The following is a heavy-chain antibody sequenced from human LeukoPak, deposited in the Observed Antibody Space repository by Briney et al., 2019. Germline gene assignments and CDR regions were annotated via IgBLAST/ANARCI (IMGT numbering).Heavy chain of an antibody. V-gene: IGHV3-21*01. Sequence: GGSLRLSCVASGFTFSSYSINWVRQAPGKGLEWMSSISSSSRYIYYEDSVKGRFTISRDNAKNSLYLQMNSLRAEDTAVYYCASYGDYNDAFDIWGQGTMVTVSS. CDR3: ASYGDYNDAFDI. CDR2: ISSSSRYI. D-gene: IGHD4-17*01. J-gene: IGHJ3*02. CDR1: GFTFSSYS.